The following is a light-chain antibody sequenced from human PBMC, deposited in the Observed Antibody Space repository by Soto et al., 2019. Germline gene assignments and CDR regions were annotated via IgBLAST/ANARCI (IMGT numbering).Light chain of an antibody. CDR1: SSDIGAYNY. CDR2: EVS. CDR3: FSFTTDWTHV. Sequence: QSVLTQPASVSGSPGQSITISCTGSSSDIGAYNYVSWFQQYPGKAPKLIISEVSNRPSGVSNRFSGSKSGTAASLTISGLQTEAEADYFCFSFTTDWTHVFGTGTKVTV. J-gene: IGLJ1*01. V-gene: IGLV2-14*01.